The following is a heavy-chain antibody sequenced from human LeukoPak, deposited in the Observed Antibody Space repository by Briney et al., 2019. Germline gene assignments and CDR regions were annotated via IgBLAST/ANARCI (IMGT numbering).Heavy chain of an antibody. Sequence: SETLSLTCAVYGGSFSGYYWSWIRQPPGKGLEWIGEINHSGSTNYNPSLKSRVTISVDTSKNQFSLKLSSVTAADTAVYYCARRSLYYDILTGYYTPGYYFDYWGQGTLVTVSS. CDR2: INHSGST. J-gene: IGHJ4*02. CDR1: GGSFSGYY. D-gene: IGHD3-9*01. CDR3: ARRSLYYDILTGYYTPGYYFDY. V-gene: IGHV4-34*01.